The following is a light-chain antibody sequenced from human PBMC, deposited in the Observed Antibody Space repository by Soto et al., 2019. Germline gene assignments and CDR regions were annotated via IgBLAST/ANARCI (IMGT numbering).Light chain of an antibody. Sequence: QSALTQRPSVSGAPGQRVTISCTGSSSNIGAGYDVHWYQQFPGTTPKFLIYGNTNRPSGVPDRFSASKSGTSASLDITGLQAEDEAEYFCQSYDSSLTVVFGGGTKVTVL. CDR2: GNT. J-gene: IGLJ2*01. V-gene: IGLV1-40*01. CDR1: SSNIGAGYD. CDR3: QSYDSSLTVV.